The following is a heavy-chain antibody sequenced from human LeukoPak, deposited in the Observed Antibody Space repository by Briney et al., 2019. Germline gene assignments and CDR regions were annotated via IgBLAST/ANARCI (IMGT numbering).Heavy chain of an antibody. V-gene: IGHV3-7*05. J-gene: IGHJ6*02. CDR2: INQDGHEK. CDR3: VRDMDV. Sequence: PGGSLRLSCVTSGLTFSSYWMTWVRQAPGKGLEWVANINQDGHEKNYVDSVKGRFTTSRDNPKNSLYLQMNSLRAEDTAVYFCVRDMDVWAQGTTVTVSS. CDR1: GLTFSSYW.